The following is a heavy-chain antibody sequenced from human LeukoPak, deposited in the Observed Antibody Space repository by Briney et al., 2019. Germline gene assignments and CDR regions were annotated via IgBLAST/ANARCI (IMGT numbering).Heavy chain of an antibody. CDR2: ISAYNGNT. CDR1: GYTFTSYG. D-gene: IGHD3-22*01. J-gene: IGHJ4*02. CDR3: ARGRYYYDSSGYYWAPGY. Sequence: ASVKVSCEASGYTFTSYGISWVRQAPGQGLEWMGWISAYNGNTNYAQKLQGRVTMTTDTSTSTAYMELRSLRSDDTAVYYCARGRYYYDSSGYYWAPGYWGQGTLVTVSS. V-gene: IGHV1-18*01.